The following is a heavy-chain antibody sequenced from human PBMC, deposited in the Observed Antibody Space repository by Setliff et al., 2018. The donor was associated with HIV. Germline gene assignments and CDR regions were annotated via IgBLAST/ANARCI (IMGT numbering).Heavy chain of an antibody. CDR3: ARGEPTILVVPAAFFDY. D-gene: IGHD2-2*01. Sequence: GGSLRLSCAASGFTFSSSWMNWVRQAPGRGLEYVAGMNRDGREKLYADSVRGRFTISRDNAKKSLYLQMNSLRAEDTAVYYCARGEPTILVVPAAFFDYWGQGTLVTVSS. V-gene: IGHV3-7*02. J-gene: IGHJ4*02. CDR2: MNRDGREK. CDR1: GFTFSSSW.